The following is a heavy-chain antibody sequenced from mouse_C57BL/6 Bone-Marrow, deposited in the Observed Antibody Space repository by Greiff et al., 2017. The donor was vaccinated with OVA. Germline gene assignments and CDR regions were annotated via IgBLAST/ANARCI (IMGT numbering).Heavy chain of an antibody. J-gene: IGHJ4*01. CDR3: TKDDGYYYYAMDY. CDR2: IDPETGGT. D-gene: IGHD2-3*01. CDR1: GYTFTDYE. V-gene: IGHV1-15*01. Sequence: VQRVESGAELVRPGASVTLSCKASGYTFTDYEMHWVKQTPVHGLEWIGAIDPETGGTAYNQKFKGKAILTADKSSSTAYMELRSLTSEDSAVYYCTKDDGYYYYAMDYWGQGTSVTVSS.